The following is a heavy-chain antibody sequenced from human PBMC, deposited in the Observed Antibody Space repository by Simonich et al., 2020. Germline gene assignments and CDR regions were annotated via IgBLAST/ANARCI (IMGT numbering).Heavy chain of an antibody. Sequence: QVQLQQWGAGLLKPSETLSLTCAVYGGSFSGYDWSWIRRPQGKGLEWMGEINQSGSTNYNPSLKSRVTMSVDTSKNQFSLKLSSVTAADTAVYYCARGKGWKNAFDIWGQGTMVTVSS. J-gene: IGHJ3*02. D-gene: IGHD1-1*01. CDR1: GGSFSGYD. CDR3: ARGKGWKNAFDI. V-gene: IGHV4-34*01. CDR2: INQSGST.